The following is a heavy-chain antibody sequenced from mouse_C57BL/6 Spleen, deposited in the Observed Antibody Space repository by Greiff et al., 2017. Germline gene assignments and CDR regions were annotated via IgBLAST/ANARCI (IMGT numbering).Heavy chain of an antibody. V-gene: IGHV1-85*01. CDR1: GYTFTSYD. CDR2: IYPRDGST. Sequence: QVQLKESGPELVKPGASVKLSCNASGYTFTSYDINWVKQRPGQGLEWIGWIYPRDGSTKYNEKFKGKATLTVDTSSSTAYMELHSLTSEDSAVYFCAREGDYYGSSYGYAMDYWGQGTSVTVSS. D-gene: IGHD1-1*01. J-gene: IGHJ4*01. CDR3: AREGDYYGSSYGYAMDY.